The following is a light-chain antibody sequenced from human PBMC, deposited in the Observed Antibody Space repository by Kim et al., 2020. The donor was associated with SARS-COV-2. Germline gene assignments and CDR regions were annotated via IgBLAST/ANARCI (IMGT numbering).Light chain of an antibody. J-gene: IGKJ4*01. V-gene: IGKV3-20*01. CDR1: QSVDSKY. Sequence: EIVLTQSPATLSLSPGERATLSCRASQSVDSKYLAWYQQTPGQATRLLNYGASSSTTGIPDSFSSSGCGADFTLTISRLEPDVFAVFCYQQYGSPLLTFGGGTKVDIK. CDR3: QQYGSPLLT. CDR2: GAS.